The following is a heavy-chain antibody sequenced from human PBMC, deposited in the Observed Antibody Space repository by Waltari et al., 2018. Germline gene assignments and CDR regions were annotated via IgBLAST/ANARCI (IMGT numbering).Heavy chain of an antibody. D-gene: IGHD3-16*01. V-gene: IGHV3-23*03. J-gene: IGHJ4*02. CDR1: GCTFSTYA. Sequence: EVQPVESGGDLIQPGGSLRLPSEGSGCTFSTYAMSWVRRSPGKVLEWCSSISNGGSGTYYAHSVKSRFTLPGDTSRRTLYLQMNSLSVADPAVSYCTNGGYWGQGTLVTVSS. CDR2: ISNGGSGT. CDR3: TNGGY.